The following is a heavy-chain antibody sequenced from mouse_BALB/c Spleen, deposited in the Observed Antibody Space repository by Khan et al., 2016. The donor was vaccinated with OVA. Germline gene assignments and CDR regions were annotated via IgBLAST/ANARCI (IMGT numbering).Heavy chain of an antibody. CDR1: GYTFTSYD. J-gene: IGHJ1*01. Sequence: QVQLKQSGAELVKPGASVKLSCKASGYTFTSYDINWVRQRPEQGLEWIGWIFPGDDSTKYNEKFKGKATLTSDTSSSTAYMQLSRLTSEDSAVYFCARHYYGGILDWYVDVWGAGTTVTVSS. D-gene: IGHD1-1*01. CDR2: IFPGDDST. V-gene: IGHV1-85*01. CDR3: ARHYYGGILDWYVDV.